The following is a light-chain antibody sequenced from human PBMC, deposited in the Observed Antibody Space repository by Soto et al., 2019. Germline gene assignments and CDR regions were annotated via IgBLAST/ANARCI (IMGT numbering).Light chain of an antibody. J-gene: IGLJ2*01. Sequence: QSALTQPASVSGSPGQSITISCTGTASDVGAYNYVSWYQQQPGKAPKVMIYDVSNRPSAVSHRFSGSKSGNTASLTISGLQAEDEADYYCNSYTSSSSVVFGVGTKLTV. CDR2: DVS. CDR1: ASDVGAYNY. V-gene: IGLV2-14*01. CDR3: NSYTSSSSVV.